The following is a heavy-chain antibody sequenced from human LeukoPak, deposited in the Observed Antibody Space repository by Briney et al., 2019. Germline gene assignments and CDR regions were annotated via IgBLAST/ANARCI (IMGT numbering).Heavy chain of an antibody. CDR2: IYSGGSDT. CDR3: ARHRRYSSSWYKGGGRYYYYYGMDV. CDR1: GYSLTSFW. V-gene: IGHV5-51*01. J-gene: IGHJ6*02. Sequence: GGALKISCKGSGYSLTSFWNGRGPPMPGERLEWMGMIYSGGSDTRYSPSFQGQVTISADKSISTAYLQWSSLKASDTAMYYCARHRRYSSSWYKGGGRYYYYYGMDVWGQGTTVTVSS. D-gene: IGHD6-13*01.